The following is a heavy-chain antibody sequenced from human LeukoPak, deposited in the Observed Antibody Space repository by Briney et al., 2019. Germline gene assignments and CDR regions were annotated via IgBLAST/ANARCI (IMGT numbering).Heavy chain of an antibody. CDR3: ARSLAAAGISWFDP. CDR1: GGSISSYY. CDR2: IYYSGST. D-gene: IGHD6-13*01. Sequence: PSETLSLTCTVSGGSISSYYWSWIRQPPGKGLEWIGYIYYSGSTNYNPSLKSRVTISVDTSKNQFSLKLSSVTAADTAVYYCARSLAAAGISWFDPWGQGTLVTVSS. V-gene: IGHV4-59*01. J-gene: IGHJ5*02.